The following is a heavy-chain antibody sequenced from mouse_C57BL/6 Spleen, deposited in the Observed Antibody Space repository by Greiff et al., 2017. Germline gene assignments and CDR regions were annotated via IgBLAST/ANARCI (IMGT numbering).Heavy chain of an antibody. D-gene: IGHD1-1*01. CDR1: GFTFTDYY. CDR2: IRNKANGYTT. J-gene: IGHJ4*01. V-gene: IGHV7-3*01. Sequence: EVKVVESGGGLLQPGGSLSLSCAASGFTFTDYYMSWVRQPPGKALEWLGFIRNKANGYTTEYSASVKGRFTISRDNSQSILYLQMNALRAEDSATYYCARSPYYYGSSPPYAMDYWGQGTSVTVSS. CDR3: ARSPYYYGSSPPYAMDY.